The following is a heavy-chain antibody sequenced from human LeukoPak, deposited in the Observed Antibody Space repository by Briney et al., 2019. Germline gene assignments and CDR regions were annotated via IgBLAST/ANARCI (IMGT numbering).Heavy chain of an antibody. J-gene: IGHJ4*02. CDR3: AKDSSSHPRGFDY. CDR1: GFTFSSYG. CDR2: IRYDGSNK. V-gene: IGHV3-30*02. Sequence: GGSLRLSCAASGFTFSSYGMHWVRQAPGKGLEWVAFIRYDGSNKYYADSVKGRFTISRDNSKKTLYLQMNSLRAEDTAVYYCAKDSSSHPRGFDYWGQGTLVTVSS. D-gene: IGHD6-13*01.